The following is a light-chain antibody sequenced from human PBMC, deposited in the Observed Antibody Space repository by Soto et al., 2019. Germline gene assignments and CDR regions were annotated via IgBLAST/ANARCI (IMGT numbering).Light chain of an antibody. J-gene: IGKJ5*01. CDR1: QSVSNF. V-gene: IGKV3-11*01. CDR2: DTF. Sequence: VMTQSPDTLSVSPGERATLSCRASQSVSNFLAWYQQKPGQAPRLLIYDTFNRATGIPARFSGSGSGTDFTLTINNLQPEDFAVYYCQQRSNWPITFGQGTRLEI. CDR3: QQRSNWPIT.